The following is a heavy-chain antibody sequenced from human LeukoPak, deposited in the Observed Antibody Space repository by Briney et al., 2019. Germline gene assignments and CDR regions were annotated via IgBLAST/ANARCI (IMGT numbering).Heavy chain of an antibody. J-gene: IGHJ4*02. V-gene: IGHV4-34*01. CDR3: ARGRSYTAMVYYFDY. CDR1: GGSISSYY. D-gene: IGHD5-18*01. CDR2: INHSGST. Sequence: PSETLSLTCTVSGGSISSYYWSWIRQPPGKGLEWIGEINHSGSTNYNPSLKSRVTISVDTSKNQFSLKLSSVTAADTAVYYCARGRSYTAMVYYFDYWGQGTLVTVSS.